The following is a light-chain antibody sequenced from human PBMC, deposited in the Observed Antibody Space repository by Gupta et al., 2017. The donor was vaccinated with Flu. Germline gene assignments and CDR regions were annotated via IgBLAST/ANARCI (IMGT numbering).Light chain of an antibody. CDR1: SSDVGGYNY. V-gene: IGLV2-14*01. CDR2: EVT. J-gene: IGLJ2*01. Sequence: QSALTQPASVSGSPGQSITISCTGTSSDVGGYNYVSWYQHLPGKAPQLIIYEVTNRPSGFSSRFSGSRPGNTASLTISGLQAEDEADYHCSSYTSSSTLVFGGGTKLTVL. CDR3: SSYTSSSTLV.